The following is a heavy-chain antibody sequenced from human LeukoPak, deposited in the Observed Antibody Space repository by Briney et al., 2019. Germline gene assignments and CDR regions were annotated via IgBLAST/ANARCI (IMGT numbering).Heavy chain of an antibody. D-gene: IGHD3-3*01. V-gene: IGHV3-30*02. CDR3: AKDFVVLEWLLYDY. CDR1: GFTFSSYG. J-gene: IGHJ4*02. CDR2: IRYGGSNK. Sequence: PGGSLRLSCAASGFTFSSYGMHWVRQAPGKGLEWVAFIRYGGSNKYYADSVKGRFTISRDNSKNTLYLQMNSLRAEDTAVYYCAKDFVVLEWLLYDYWGQGTLVTVSS.